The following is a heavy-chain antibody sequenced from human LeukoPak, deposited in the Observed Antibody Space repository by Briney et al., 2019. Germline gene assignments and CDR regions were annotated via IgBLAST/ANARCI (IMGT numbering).Heavy chain of an antibody. V-gene: IGHV3-21*01. CDR2: ISSGSSYI. D-gene: IGHD3-22*01. CDR3: ARGPYYYDSSGYYFY. Sequence: GGSLRLSCAASGFYFANYAMSWVRQAPGKGLEWVSAISSGSSYIYYADSVKGRFTISRDNAKNSLYLQMNSLRAEDTAVYYCARGPYYYDSSGYYFYWGQGTLVTVSS. J-gene: IGHJ4*02. CDR1: GFYFANYA.